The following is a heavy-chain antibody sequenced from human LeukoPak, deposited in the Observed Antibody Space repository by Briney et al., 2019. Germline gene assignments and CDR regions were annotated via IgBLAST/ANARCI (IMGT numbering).Heavy chain of an antibody. Sequence: GGSLRLSCAASGFTFSSCDMHWVRQATGKGLEWVSAIGTAGDTYYPGSVKGRFTISRENAKNSLYLQMNSLRAEDTAVYYCARVPYSSGWYANWGQGTLVTVSS. CDR1: GFTFSSCD. D-gene: IGHD6-19*01. J-gene: IGHJ4*02. CDR2: IGTAGDT. V-gene: IGHV3-13*01. CDR3: ARVPYSSGWYAN.